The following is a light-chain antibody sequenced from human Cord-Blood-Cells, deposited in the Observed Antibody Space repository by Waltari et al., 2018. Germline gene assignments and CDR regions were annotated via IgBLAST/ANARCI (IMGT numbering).Light chain of an antibody. CDR2: QDS. CDR1: KSGDQY. CDR3: QAWDSSTAV. Sequence: SYELTQPPSVSVSPGQTASITCSGDKSGDQYACWYQQKPGQSPVLVIYQDSKRPSGIPERFSGSNSGNTATLTISGTQAMDEADYYCQAWDSSTAVFGGGTKLTVL. V-gene: IGLV3-1*01. J-gene: IGLJ3*02.